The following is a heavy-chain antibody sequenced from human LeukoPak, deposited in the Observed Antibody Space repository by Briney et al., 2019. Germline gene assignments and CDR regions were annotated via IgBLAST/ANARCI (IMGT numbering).Heavy chain of an antibody. CDR1: GGSISSYY. Sequence: SSETLSLTCAVSGGSISSYYWSWIRQPPGKGLEWIGYISYSGSTNYNPSLKSRVTISVDTSKNQFSLKLSSVTAADTAVYYCARHIVVVTANRHDYLYYGMDVWGQGTTVTVSS. D-gene: IGHD2-2*01. V-gene: IGHV4-59*08. CDR2: ISYSGST. J-gene: IGHJ6*02. CDR3: ARHIVVVTANRHDYLYYGMDV.